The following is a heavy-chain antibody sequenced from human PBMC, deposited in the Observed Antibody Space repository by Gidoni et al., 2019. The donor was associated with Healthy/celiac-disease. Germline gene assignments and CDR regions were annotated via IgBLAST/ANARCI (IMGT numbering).Heavy chain of an antibody. J-gene: IGHJ1*01. CDR2: IIPSVGTA. CDR1: GGTFTSYA. Sequence: QVQLVQSGAEVTKPGSSVMVSCSASGGTFTSYALGWVRQAPEQGLEWIGGIIPSVGTANYSQKFQGRVTITADKSTCTAYMELSSMRSEDTAGYYCARGSMGGATGYEHWGQGTLVTVSS. D-gene: IGHD1-26*01. CDR3: ARGSMGGATGYEH. V-gene: IGHV1-69*06.